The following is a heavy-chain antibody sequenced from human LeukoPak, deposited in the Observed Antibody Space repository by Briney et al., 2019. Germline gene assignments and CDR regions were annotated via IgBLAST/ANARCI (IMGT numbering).Heavy chain of an antibody. CDR2: IKQDGSEK. D-gene: IGHD1-14*01. CDR3: ARDRETAY. J-gene: IGHJ4*01. V-gene: IGHV3-7*01. Sequence: GGSLRLSCAASGFTFSNYWLTWVRQAPGQGLEWVANIKQDGSEKHYVDSVKGRFTISRDNAKNSLYLQMNSLRAEVTAMYYYARDRETAYWGPGTLVTFSS. CDR1: GFTFSNYW.